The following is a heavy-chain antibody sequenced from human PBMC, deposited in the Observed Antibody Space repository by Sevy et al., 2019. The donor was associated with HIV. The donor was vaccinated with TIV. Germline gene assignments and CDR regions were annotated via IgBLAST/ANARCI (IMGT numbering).Heavy chain of an antibody. CDR2: ISSSTSTI. CDR1: GFNFSDHY. J-gene: IGHJ4*02. D-gene: IGHD3-16*01. CDR3: ARVTINYEGDY. V-gene: IGHV3-11*01. Sequence: GGSLRLSCAASGFNFSDHYMAWVRQAPGKGLEWLSYISSSTSTIYYADSVKGRFTISRDNAKNSLHLQMNSLRVDDTAIYYCARVTINYEGDYWGQGTLVTVSS.